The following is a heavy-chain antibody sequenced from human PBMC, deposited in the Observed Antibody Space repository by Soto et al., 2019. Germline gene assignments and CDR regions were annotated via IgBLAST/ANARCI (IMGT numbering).Heavy chain of an antibody. J-gene: IGHJ4*02. Sequence: QLQLQESGSGLVKHSQTLSLTCAVSGGSISSGGYSWSWIRQPPGKGLEWIGYIYHSGSTYYNPSLMSRVTISVDRSKNQFSLKLSSVTAADTAVYYCARAGGLGAVAVDYWGQGTLVTVSS. CDR1: GGSISSGGYS. D-gene: IGHD6-19*01. V-gene: IGHV4-30-2*01. CDR3: ARAGGLGAVAVDY. CDR2: IYHSGST.